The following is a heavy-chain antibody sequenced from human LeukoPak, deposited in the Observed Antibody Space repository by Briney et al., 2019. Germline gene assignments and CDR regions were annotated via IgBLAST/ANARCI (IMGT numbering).Heavy chain of an antibody. CDR1: GGTFSIYA. V-gene: IGHV1-69*04. CDR3: ARDRVTTVTTSHYWYFDL. Sequence: GASVTVSCTASGGTFSIYAISWVRQAPGQGLEWMGRIIPILGIANYAQKFQGRVTITADKSTSTAYMELSSLRSEDTAVYYCARDRVTTVTTSHYWYFDLWGRGTLVTVSS. D-gene: IGHD4-17*01. J-gene: IGHJ2*01. CDR2: IIPILGIA.